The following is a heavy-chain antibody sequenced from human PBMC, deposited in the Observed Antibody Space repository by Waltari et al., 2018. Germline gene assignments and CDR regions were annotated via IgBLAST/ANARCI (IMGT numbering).Heavy chain of an antibody. V-gene: IGHV4-31*03. CDR3: AREAYCSSTSCYEGYYYGMDV. CDR1: GGSIGSGGYY. Sequence: QVQLQESGPGLVKPSQTLSLTCTFSGGSIGSGGYYWSWIRQHQGKVMEWIGYIYHSGSPYYNPSLKSRVTISVDRSKNQFSLKLSSVTAADTALYYCAREAYCSSTSCYEGYYYGMDVWGQGTTVTVSS. D-gene: IGHD2-2*01. CDR2: IYHSGSP. J-gene: IGHJ6*02.